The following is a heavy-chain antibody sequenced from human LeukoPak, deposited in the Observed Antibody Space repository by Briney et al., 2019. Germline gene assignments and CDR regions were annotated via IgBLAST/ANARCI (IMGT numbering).Heavy chain of an antibody. CDR3: ARDRVPHRHDAFDI. Sequence: ANYAQKFQGRVTITADESTSTAYMELSSLRSEDTAVYYCARDRVPHRHDAFDIWGQGTMVTVSS. V-gene: IGHV1-69*01. CDR2: A. D-gene: IGHD3-10*01. J-gene: IGHJ3*02.